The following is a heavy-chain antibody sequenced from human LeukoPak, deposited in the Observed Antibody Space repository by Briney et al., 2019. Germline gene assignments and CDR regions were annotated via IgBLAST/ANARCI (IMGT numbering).Heavy chain of an antibody. J-gene: IGHJ5*02. CDR1: GGTVTSYA. CDR3: ARDMITFGGVIAASHWFDP. D-gene: IGHD3-16*02. Sequence: ASVKVSCKASGGTVTSYAISWVRQAPGQGLEWMGRSIPILGIANYAQKFQGRVTITADKSTSTAYMELSSLRSEDTAVYYCARDMITFGGVIAASHWFDPWGQGTLVTVSS. V-gene: IGHV1-69*04. CDR2: SIPILGIA.